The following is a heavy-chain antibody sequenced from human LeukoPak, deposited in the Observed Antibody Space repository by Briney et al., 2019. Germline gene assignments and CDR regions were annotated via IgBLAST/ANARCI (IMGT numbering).Heavy chain of an antibody. CDR1: GFTFSNYG. J-gene: IGHJ5*02. Sequence: GGTLRLSCAASGFTFSNYGMSWVRQAPGKGLEWVSGIGGSGVTTYYADSVKGRFTISRDNSKNTVYLQMDSLRAEDTAVYHCARKKCGGDCNSFNWFDPWGQGTLVTVSS. CDR3: ARKKCGGDCNSFNWFDP. CDR2: IGGSGVTT. D-gene: IGHD2-21*02. V-gene: IGHV3-23*01.